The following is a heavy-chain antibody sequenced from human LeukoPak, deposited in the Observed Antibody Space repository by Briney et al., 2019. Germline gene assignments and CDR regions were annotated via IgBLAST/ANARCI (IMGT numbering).Heavy chain of an antibody. D-gene: IGHD6-13*01. CDR1: GGSFSGYY. V-gene: IGHV4-34*01. J-gene: IGHJ4*02. CDR3: AREGSSWYN. CDR2: INHSGST. Sequence: PSETLSLTCAVYGGSFSGYYWSWLRQPPGKGLEWIGEINHSGSTNYNPSLKSRVTISVDTSKNQFSLKLISVPAADTAVYYCAREGSSWYNWGQGTLVTVSS.